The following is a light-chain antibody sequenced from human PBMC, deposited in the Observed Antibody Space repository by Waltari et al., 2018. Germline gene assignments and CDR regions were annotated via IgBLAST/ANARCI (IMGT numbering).Light chain of an antibody. CDR3: SSYTSSSTPLV. Sequence: QSALTQPASVSGSPGQSITISCTGTNSDVDAYNYVSWYQQHPGQAPKLMIYDVTSRPSGVSNGFSGSKSGNTASLTISGLQAEDEADYYCSSYTSSSTPLVFGGGTKLTVL. V-gene: IGLV2-14*03. J-gene: IGLJ2*01. CDR1: NSDVDAYNY. CDR2: DVT.